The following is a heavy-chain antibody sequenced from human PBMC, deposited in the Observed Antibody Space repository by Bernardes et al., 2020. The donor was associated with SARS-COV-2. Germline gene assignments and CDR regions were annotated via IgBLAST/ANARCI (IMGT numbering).Heavy chain of an antibody. CDR3: AREPDYGDYFDF. D-gene: IGHD4-17*01. Sequence: SEPLSLTCTVSGGSVSSGSYYWSWIRQPPGKGLEWIGYIYYSGSTNYNPSLKSRVTISVDTSKNQFSLKLSSVTAADTAVFYCAREPDYGDYFDFWGQGTLVTVSS. CDR2: IYYSGST. CDR1: GGSVSSGSYY. J-gene: IGHJ4*02. V-gene: IGHV4-61*01.